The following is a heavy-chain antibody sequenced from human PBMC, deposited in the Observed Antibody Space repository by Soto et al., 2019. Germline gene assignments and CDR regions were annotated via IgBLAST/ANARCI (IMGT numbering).Heavy chain of an antibody. J-gene: IGHJ5*02. Sequence: PGESLKISCKGSGYGFPTYGIGWLRQMPGKGLDSIRITSPGDSDTRSSPSSQGQVTLSADTSPSTAYLQWRSLKASDSAIYYCARHYYDGNGYSPEAWGQGTLVTVSS. CDR2: TSPGDSDT. V-gene: IGHV5-51*01. D-gene: IGHD3-22*01. CDR1: GYGFPTYG. CDR3: ARHYYDGNGYSPEA.